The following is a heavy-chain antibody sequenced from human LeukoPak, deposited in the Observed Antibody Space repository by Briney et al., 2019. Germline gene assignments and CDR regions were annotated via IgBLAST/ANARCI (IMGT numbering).Heavy chain of an antibody. CDR3: ARDSGYCSGGSCDGQLADFDY. V-gene: IGHV1-8*01. J-gene: IGHJ4*02. D-gene: IGHD2-15*01. CDR2: MNPNSGNT. Sequence: ASVKVSCKASGYTFTSYDINWVRQATGQGLEWMGWMNPNSGNTGYAQKFQGRVTMTRNTSISTAYMELSSLRSEDTAVYYCARDSGYCSGGSCDGQLADFDYWGQGTLVTVSS. CDR1: GYTFTSYD.